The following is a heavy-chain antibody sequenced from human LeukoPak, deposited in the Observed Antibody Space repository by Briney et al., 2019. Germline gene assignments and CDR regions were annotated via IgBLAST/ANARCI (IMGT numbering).Heavy chain of an antibody. D-gene: IGHD3-9*01. V-gene: IGHV2-70*04. CDR2: VDWDDDA. J-gene: IGHJ5*02. Sequence: KESGPALVKPTQTLTLTCTVSGVSLKSSGVRVTWIRQPPGKALEWLGRVDWDDDAFYTPSLRTRLTISKDTSENQVVLTMTNMDPVDTGTYYCARLTYFDPYYWLDTRGQGTQVTVSS. CDR3: ARLTYFDPYYWLDT. CDR1: GVSLKSSGVR.